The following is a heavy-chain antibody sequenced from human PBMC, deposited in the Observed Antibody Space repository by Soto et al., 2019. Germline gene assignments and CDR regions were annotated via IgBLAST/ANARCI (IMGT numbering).Heavy chain of an antibody. V-gene: IGHV2-5*01. D-gene: IGHD3-3*01. Sequence: SGPTLVNPTQTLTLTCTFSGFSLSTSGVGVGWIRQPPGKALEWLALIYWNDDKRYSPSLKSRLTITKDTSKNQVVLTMTNMDPVDTATYYCAHHFQGKYYVFWSGFAGHDYYYGMDVWGQGTTVTVSS. CDR1: GFSLSTSGVG. CDR3: AHHFQGKYYVFWSGFAGHDYYYGMDV. J-gene: IGHJ6*02. CDR2: IYWNDDK.